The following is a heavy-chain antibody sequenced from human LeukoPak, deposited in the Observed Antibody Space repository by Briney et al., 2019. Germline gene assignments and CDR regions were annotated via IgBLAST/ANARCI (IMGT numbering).Heavy chain of an antibody. Sequence: GGSLRLSXAASGFTFSGSAMHWVRQASGKGLEWVGRIRSKANSYATAYAASVKGRFTISRDDSKNTAYLQMNSLKTEDTAVYYCTRRAPSGSYLGDAFDIWGQGTMVTVSS. CDR3: TRRAPSGSYLGDAFDI. CDR1: GFTFSGSA. V-gene: IGHV3-73*01. CDR2: IRSKANSYAT. J-gene: IGHJ3*02. D-gene: IGHD1-26*01.